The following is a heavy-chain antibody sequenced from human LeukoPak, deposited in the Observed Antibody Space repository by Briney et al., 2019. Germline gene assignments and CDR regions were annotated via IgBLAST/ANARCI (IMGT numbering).Heavy chain of an antibody. CDR3: AKDSQVIINVYFES. CDR1: GFSFSAFA. CDR2: ISFAAVTT. J-gene: IGHJ4*02. Sequence: GGSLRLSCTASGFSFSAFAMSWVRQAPGKGLEWVSSISFAAVTTYYADSVKGRLTTSRDNSKNTLYLQVNNLRAEDTAVYFCAKDSQVIINVYFESWGQGTLVTVSS. D-gene: IGHD2-8*01. V-gene: IGHV3-23*01.